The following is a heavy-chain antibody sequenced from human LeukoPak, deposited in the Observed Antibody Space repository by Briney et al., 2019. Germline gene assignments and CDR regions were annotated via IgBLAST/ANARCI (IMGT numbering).Heavy chain of an antibody. D-gene: IGHD6-6*01. Sequence: PSETLSLTCTVSGGSISSSSYYWGWIRQPPGKGLEWIGSIYYSGSTYYNPSLKSRVTISVDTSKNQFSLKLSSVTAADTAVYYCARQWSIAAPNAFDIWGQGTMVTVSS. CDR3: ARQWSIAAPNAFDI. J-gene: IGHJ3*02. V-gene: IGHV4-39*01. CDR1: GGSISSSSYY. CDR2: IYYSGST.